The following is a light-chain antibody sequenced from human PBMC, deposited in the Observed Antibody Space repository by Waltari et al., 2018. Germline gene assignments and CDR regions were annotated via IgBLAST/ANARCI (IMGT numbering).Light chain of an antibody. CDR2: EGS. CDR3: CSYAGSSIVV. V-gene: IGLV2-23*01. J-gene: IGLJ2*01. CDR1: SSDVGSYNL. Sequence: QSALTQPASVSGSPGQSITISCTGTSSDVGSYNLVSWYQQHPGKAPKLMIYEGSERPSGVSNRFSCSKSGNTASLTISGLQAEDEADYYCCSYAGSSIVVFGGGTKLTVL.